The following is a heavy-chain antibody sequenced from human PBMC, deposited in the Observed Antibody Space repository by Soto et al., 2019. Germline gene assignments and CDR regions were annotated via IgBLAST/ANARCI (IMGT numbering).Heavy chain of an antibody. CDR1: GGTFSSYA. CDR2: IIPIFGTA. Sequence: SVKVSCKASGGTFSSYAISWVRQAPGQGLEWMGGIIPIFGTANYAQKFQGRVTITADESTSTAYMELSSLRFEDTAVYYCARAHVDTAMAYDAFDIWGQGTMVTVSS. V-gene: IGHV1-69*13. D-gene: IGHD5-18*01. CDR3: ARAHVDTAMAYDAFDI. J-gene: IGHJ3*02.